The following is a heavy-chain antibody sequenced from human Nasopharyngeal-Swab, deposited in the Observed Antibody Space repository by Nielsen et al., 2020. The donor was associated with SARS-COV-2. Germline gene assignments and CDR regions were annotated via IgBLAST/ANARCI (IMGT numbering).Heavy chain of an antibody. J-gene: IGHJ3*02. Sequence: GESLNTSCAASGVTISTVYMTWVRRAPGKGLEWVSHLYTGGDTYYTDSVQGRFTLTRDNAKNTVYLHMSRLGVEDTAVYFCASSPQTYGGNIFGIWGRGTMVTVSS. CDR3: ASSPQTYGGNIFGI. D-gene: IGHD3-10*01. V-gene: IGHV3-66*01. CDR2: LYTGGDT. CDR1: GVTISTVY.